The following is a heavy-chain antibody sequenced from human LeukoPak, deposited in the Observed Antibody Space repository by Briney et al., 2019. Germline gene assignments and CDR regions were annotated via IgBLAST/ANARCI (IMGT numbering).Heavy chain of an antibody. J-gene: IGHJ4*02. CDR3: ARAKAYSGSPKGPYYFDY. CDR2: INPNSGGT. D-gene: IGHD1-26*01. Sequence: ASVKVSCKASGYTFTGYYMHWVRQAPGQGLEWMGWINPNSGGTNYAQKFQGRVTMTRDTSISTAYMELSRLRSDDTAAYYCARAKAYSGSPKGPYYFDYWGQGTLVTVSS. V-gene: IGHV1-2*02. CDR1: GYTFTGYY.